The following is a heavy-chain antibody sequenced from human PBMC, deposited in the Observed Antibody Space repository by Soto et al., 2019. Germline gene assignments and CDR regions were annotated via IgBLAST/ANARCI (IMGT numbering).Heavy chain of an antibody. J-gene: IGHJ4*02. Sequence: QAQLVQSGAEVKKPGASVKVSCKASGYTLSSFGIHWVRQAPGQRLEWMGWINAGNGNTKYSQKLQGRVTFSRDTSANTAYMELTCLTSEDTAVYYCVRARQQWLVGDSWGQGSLVSVSS. CDR2: INAGNGNT. CDR3: VRARQQWLVGDS. CDR1: GYTLSSFG. V-gene: IGHV1-3*01. D-gene: IGHD6-19*01.